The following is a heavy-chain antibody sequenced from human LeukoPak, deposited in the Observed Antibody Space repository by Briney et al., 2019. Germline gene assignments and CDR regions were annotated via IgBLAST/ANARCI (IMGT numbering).Heavy chain of an antibody. V-gene: IGHV3-7*03. D-gene: IGHD6-13*01. Sequence: GGSLRLSCAASGFTFSSYWMSWVRQAPGKGLEWVANIKQDGSEKYYVDSVKGRFTISRDNAKNSLYLQMNSLRAEDTAVYYCARVSEQLGPGGFDYWGQGTLVTVSS. CDR3: ARVSEQLGPGGFDY. J-gene: IGHJ4*02. CDR1: GFTFSSYW. CDR2: IKQDGSEK.